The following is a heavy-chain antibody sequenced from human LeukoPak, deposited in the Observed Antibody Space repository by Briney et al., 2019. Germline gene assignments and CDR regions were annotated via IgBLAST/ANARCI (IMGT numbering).Heavy chain of an antibody. V-gene: IGHV4-30-4*01. Sequence: SETLSLTCTVPGGSISSGDYYWSWIRQPPGKGLEWIAYMYYSGSTYYNPSLKSRVTMSADTSKHQLSLKLSSVTAADTAVYYCARPYYYDSRIDPWGQGILVTVSS. CDR1: GGSISSGDYY. D-gene: IGHD3-22*01. J-gene: IGHJ5*02. CDR3: ARPYYYDSRIDP. CDR2: MYYSGST.